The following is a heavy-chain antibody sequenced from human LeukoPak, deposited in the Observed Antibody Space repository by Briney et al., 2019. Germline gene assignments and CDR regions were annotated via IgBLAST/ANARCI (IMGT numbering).Heavy chain of an antibody. D-gene: IGHD5-18*01. V-gene: IGHV3-74*01. CDR2: INRDGSRT. J-gene: IGHJ4*02. Sequence: PGGSLRLSCAASGFTFSSYAMHWVRQAPGKGLEWVSRINRDGSRTDYADSVKGRFTISRDDAKNTLYLQVNSLRAEDTAVYFCARGGSDTAMAHDYWGQGTLVTVSS. CDR1: GFTFSSYA. CDR3: ARGGSDTAMAHDY.